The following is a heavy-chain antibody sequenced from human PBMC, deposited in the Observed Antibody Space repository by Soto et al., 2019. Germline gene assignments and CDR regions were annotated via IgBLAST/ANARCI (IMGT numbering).Heavy chain of an antibody. V-gene: IGHV3-73*01. Sequence: GGSLRLSCAASGFTFSSYSMNWVRQAPGKGLEWVGRIRNKPNSYATAYAASVEGRFTLSREDSKNTAYLQMNSLKTEDTAVYYCSSRLVGAPDYWGQGALVTVSS. CDR1: GFTFSSYS. CDR3: SSRLVGAPDY. D-gene: IGHD1-26*01. CDR2: IRNKPNSYAT. J-gene: IGHJ4*02.